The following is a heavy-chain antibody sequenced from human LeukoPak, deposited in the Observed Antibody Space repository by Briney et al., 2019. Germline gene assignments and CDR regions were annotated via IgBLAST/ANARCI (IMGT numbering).Heavy chain of an antibody. CDR2: IYYSGST. CDR1: GGSISSYY. CDR3: ARMKRELSIDY. V-gene: IGHV4-59*01. D-gene: IGHD3-16*02. Sequence: SETLSLTCTVSGGSISSYYWSWIRQPPGKGLEWIGYIYYSGSTNYNPSLKSRVTISVDTSKNQFTLKLSSVTAADTAVYYCARMKRELSIDYWGQGTLVTVSS. J-gene: IGHJ4*02.